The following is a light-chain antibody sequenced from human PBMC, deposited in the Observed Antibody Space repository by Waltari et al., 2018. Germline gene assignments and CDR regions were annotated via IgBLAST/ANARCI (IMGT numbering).Light chain of an antibody. CDR3: QHYNNWPYT. CDR2: FSS. J-gene: IGKJ2*01. CDR1: QSVTNQ. Sequence: EIVMTQSPATLSVSPGESASLSCRASQSVTNQLAWYQQKPGQAPRLLLGFSSTRATGIPARVSGSGSGTEFTLTISNLQSEDFAVYYCQHYNNWPYTFGQGTKLEIK. V-gene: IGKV3-15*01.